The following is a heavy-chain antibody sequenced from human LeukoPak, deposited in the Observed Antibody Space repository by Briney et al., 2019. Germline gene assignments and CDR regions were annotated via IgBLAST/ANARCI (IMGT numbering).Heavy chain of an antibody. CDR1: GFTFSSYG. CDR3: AKDRGLDY. Sequence: PGRSLRLSCAASGFTFSSYGMHWVRQAPGKGLEWVAVISYDGSNKYYADSVKGRFTISRDNSKNTLHLQMNSLRAEDTAVYYCAKDRGLDYWGQGTLVTVSS. V-gene: IGHV3-30*18. D-gene: IGHD6-25*01. J-gene: IGHJ4*02. CDR2: ISYDGSNK.